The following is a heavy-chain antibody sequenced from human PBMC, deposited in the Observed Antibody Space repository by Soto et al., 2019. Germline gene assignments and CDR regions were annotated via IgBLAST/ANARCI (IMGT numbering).Heavy chain of an antibody. CDR3: AREVGGGDYWRLGNYDDN. J-gene: IGHJ4*02. V-gene: IGHV3-7*03. Sequence: GGSLRLSCAASGFLLRSYWVRLVRQAPGKGLEWVANISPDGSEKNYVDSVKGRFTLSRDNAKNSLYLQMNSLRADDTAVYFCAREVGGGDYWRLGNYDDNWGQGPLVTVSS. CDR2: ISPDGSEK. D-gene: IGHD4-17*01. CDR1: GFLLRSYW.